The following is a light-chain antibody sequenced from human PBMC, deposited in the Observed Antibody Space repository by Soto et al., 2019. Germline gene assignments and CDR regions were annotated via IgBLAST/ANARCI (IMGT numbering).Light chain of an antibody. CDR3: QSYDRSLSGSRV. J-gene: IGLJ1*01. CDR2: DNT. Sequence: HSVLPQPPSVSGVPGQRVTISCTGSSSNIGAGYDVHWYQQLPGTAPKLLIYDNTNRPSGVPDRFSGSKSGTSASLAITGLQAEDEADYYCQSYDRSLSGSRVFGTGTKVTVL. V-gene: IGLV1-40*01. CDR1: SSNIGAGYD.